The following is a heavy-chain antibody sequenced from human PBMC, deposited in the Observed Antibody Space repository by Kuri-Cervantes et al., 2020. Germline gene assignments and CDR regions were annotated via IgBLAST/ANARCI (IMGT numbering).Heavy chain of an antibody. D-gene: IGHD1-26*01. CDR3: AKDSISGSLRGGWFDP. CDR1: GFTFSGYW. CDR2: IKQDGSEK. V-gene: IGHV3-7*03. Sequence: GESLKISCAASGFTFSGYWMSWVRQAPGKELEWVANIKQDGSEKYYVDSVKGRFTISRDNAKNSLYLQMNSPRAEDTALYYCAKDSISGSLRGGWFDPWGQGTLVTVSS. J-gene: IGHJ5*02.